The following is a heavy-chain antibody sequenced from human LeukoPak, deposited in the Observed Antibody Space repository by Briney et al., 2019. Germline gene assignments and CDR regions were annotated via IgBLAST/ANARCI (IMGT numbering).Heavy chain of an antibody. J-gene: IGHJ3*02. CDR2: IYYTGTT. V-gene: IGHV4-59*01. CDR1: GGSLSGDY. CDR3: ARTNAFGN. Sequence: SETLSLTCTVSGGSLSGDYWNWIRQPPGKGLEWIGYIYYTGTTDYSPSLKSRVTISLDMSKNQFSLKLRSVTAADTAVYYCARTNAFGNRGQGTMVSVSS.